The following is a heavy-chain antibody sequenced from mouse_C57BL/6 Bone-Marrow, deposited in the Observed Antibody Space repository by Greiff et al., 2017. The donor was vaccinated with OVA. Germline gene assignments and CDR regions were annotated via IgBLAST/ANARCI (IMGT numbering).Heavy chain of an antibody. D-gene: IGHD2-3*01. CDR1: GYAFSSSW. CDR3: ARSGKYDRRIFDY. Sequence: QVQLQQSGPELVKPGASVKISCKASGYAFSSSWMNWVKQRPGKGLEWIGRIYPGDGDTNYNGKFKGKATLTADKSSSTAYMQLSSLTSEDSAVYFCARSGKYDRRIFDYWGLGTTLTVSS. V-gene: IGHV1-82*01. J-gene: IGHJ2*01. CDR2: IYPGDGDT.